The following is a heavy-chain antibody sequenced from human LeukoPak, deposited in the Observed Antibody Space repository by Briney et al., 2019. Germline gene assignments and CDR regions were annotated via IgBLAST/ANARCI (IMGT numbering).Heavy chain of an antibody. D-gene: IGHD3-10*01. J-gene: IGHJ4*02. V-gene: IGHV3-7*01. CDR1: GFTFSSYW. Sequence: PGGSLRLSCAASGFTFSSYWMSWVRQAPGKGLEWVANIKQDGSEKYYVDSVKGRFTISRDNAKNSLYLQMNSLRAEDTAVYYCARDVTLIPGSYSLNDYWGQGTLVTVSS. CDR2: IKQDGSEK. CDR3: ARDVTLIPGSYSLNDY.